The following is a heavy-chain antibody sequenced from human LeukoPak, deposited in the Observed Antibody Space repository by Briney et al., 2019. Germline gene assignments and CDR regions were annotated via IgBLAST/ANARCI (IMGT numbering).Heavy chain of an antibody. CDR3: ARGWVEYYYDSSGSIDYFDY. CDR1: GGTFSSYA. Sequence: SVKVSCKASGGTFSSYAISWVRQAPGQGLEWMGGIIPIFGTANYAQKFQGRVTITTDESTSTAYMELSSLRSEDTAVYYCARGWVEYYYDSSGSIDYFDYWGQGTLVTVYS. V-gene: IGHV1-69*05. CDR2: IIPIFGTA. J-gene: IGHJ4*02. D-gene: IGHD3-22*01.